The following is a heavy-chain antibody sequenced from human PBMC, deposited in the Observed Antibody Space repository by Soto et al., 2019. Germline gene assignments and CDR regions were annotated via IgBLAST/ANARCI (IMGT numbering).Heavy chain of an antibody. D-gene: IGHD2-15*01. V-gene: IGHV3-23*01. Sequence: EVQLLESGGGLVQPGGSLRLSCTASGFTFSDHAMTWVRQAPGKGLEWLSGISGGGSGAYYADSVKGRFTVSRANSNHTLFLQMDILRVEDTAVYYCAIDLWWYTHWGQGTLVTVSS. CDR2: ISGGGSGA. CDR3: AIDLWWYTH. CDR1: GFTFSDHA. J-gene: IGHJ4*02.